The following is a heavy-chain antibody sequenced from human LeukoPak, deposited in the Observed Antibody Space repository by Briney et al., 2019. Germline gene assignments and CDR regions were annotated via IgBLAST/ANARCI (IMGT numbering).Heavy chain of an antibody. V-gene: IGHV4-61*01. CDR3: ARDRGSRY. CDR1: GDSISTSNSY. D-gene: IGHD1-26*01. J-gene: IGHJ4*02. Sequence: SETLSLTCTVSGDSISTSNSYWGWIRQPPGKGLEWIGYIYYIGSTNYNPSLKSRVTISEDTSKNQFSLKLSSVTAADTAVYYCARDRGSRYWGQGTLVTVSS. CDR2: IYYIGST.